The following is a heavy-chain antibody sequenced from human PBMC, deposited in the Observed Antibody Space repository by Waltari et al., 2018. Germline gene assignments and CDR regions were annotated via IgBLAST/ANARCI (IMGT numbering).Heavy chain of an antibody. V-gene: IGHV4-39*01. CDR2: IYYSGST. J-gene: IGHJ4*02. CDR3: ARGYCSGGSCYWEDY. Sequence: QLQLQESGPGLVKPSETLSPTCTVSGGSISSSSYYWGWIRQPPGKGLEWIGSIYYSGSTYYNPSLKSRVTISVDTSKNQFSLKLSSVTAADTAVYYCARGYCSGGSCYWEDYWGQGTLVTVSS. D-gene: IGHD2-15*01. CDR1: GGSISSSSYY.